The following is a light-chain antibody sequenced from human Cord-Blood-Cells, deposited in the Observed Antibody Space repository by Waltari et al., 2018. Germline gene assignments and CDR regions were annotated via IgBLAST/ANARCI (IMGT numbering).Light chain of an antibody. CDR3: QQSYSTSGT. V-gene: IGKV1-39*01. CDR1: QSISSY. Sequence: DIQLTQSPSSLSASVGDRVTITCRASQSISSYLNWYQQKPGKAPKLLIYAASSLQSGVPSRFSGSGSGTDFTLTISSLQPEDFATYYCQQSYSTSGTFGQGP. J-gene: IGKJ1*01. CDR2: AAS.